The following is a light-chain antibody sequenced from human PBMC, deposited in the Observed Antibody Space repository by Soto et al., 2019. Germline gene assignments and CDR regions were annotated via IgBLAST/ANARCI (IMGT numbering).Light chain of an antibody. CDR1: SGHSIYA. V-gene: IGLV4-69*01. Sequence: QLVLTQSPSASASLGASVKLTCTLSSGHSIYAIAWHQQQPEKGPRFLMKLNSDGSHSKGDGIPDRFSGSSSGAERYLTISSLQSEDEADYYCQTWDTGTLWVFGGGTKLTV. J-gene: IGLJ3*02. CDR3: QTWDTGTLWV. CDR2: LNSDGSH.